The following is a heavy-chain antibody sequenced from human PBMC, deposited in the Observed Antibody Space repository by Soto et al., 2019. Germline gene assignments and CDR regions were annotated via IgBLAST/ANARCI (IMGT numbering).Heavy chain of an antibody. CDR3: ARDSSSSWYGPTGYYGMDV. V-gene: IGHV4-59*01. D-gene: IGHD6-13*01. CDR2: IYYSGST. CDR1: GGSISSYY. Sequence: ASETLSLTCTVSGGSISSYYWSWIRQPPGKGLEWIGYIYYSGSTNYNPSLKSRVTISVDTSKNQFSLKLSSVTAADTAVYYCARDSSSSWYGPTGYYGMDVWGQGATVTVS. J-gene: IGHJ6*02.